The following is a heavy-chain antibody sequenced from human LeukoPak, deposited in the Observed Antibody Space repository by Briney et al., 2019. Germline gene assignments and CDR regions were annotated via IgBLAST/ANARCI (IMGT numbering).Heavy chain of an antibody. Sequence: GGSLRLSCAASGFTFSTCGMHWVRQAPGKGLEWVAFIQYDETNKYYADSVKGRFTISRDNSKNTLYLQMNSLRAEDTAVYYCAKDGRDCSSTSCYSLGEYFQHWGQGTLVTVSS. V-gene: IGHV3-30*02. J-gene: IGHJ1*01. CDR3: AKDGRDCSSTSCYSLGEYFQH. CDR1: GFTFSTCG. D-gene: IGHD2-2*01. CDR2: IQYDETNK.